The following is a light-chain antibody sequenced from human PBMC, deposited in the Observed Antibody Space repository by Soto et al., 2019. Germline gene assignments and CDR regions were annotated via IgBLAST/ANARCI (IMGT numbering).Light chain of an antibody. CDR2: DAS. J-gene: IGKJ1*01. V-gene: IGKV1-5*01. Sequence: IQMTQSPSTLSASVGDTVTITCRASQTISVSLAWYRQKPGKAPNLLIYDASTLQEGVPSRFSGSGSGTEFTLTISSLQPDDFATYYCQQYNSFPTFGQGTKV. CDR1: QTISVS. CDR3: QQYNSFPT.